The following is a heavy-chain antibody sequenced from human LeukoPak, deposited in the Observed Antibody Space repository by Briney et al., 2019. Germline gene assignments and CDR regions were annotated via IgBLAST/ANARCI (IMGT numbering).Heavy chain of an antibody. CDR2: IYYSGST. CDR3: ARAPLLLWFGESINYFDY. V-gene: IGHV4-31*03. J-gene: IGHJ4*02. CDR1: GGSISSGGYY. Sequence: SETLSLTCTVSGGSISSGGYYWSWIRQHPGKGLVWLGYIYYSGSTYYNPSLKSRVTISVDTSKNQFSLKLSSVTAADTAVYYCARAPLLLWFGESINYFDYWGQGTLVTVSS. D-gene: IGHD3-10*01.